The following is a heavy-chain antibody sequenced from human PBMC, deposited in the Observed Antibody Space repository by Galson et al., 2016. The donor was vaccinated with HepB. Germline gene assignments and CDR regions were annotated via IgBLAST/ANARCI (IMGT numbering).Heavy chain of an antibody. CDR1: GFTFSIYD. V-gene: IGHV3-13*01. CDR2: IGTAGNT. D-gene: IGHD3-10*01. Sequence: SLRLSCAASGFTFSIYDVHWVRQAPGSGLEWVSVIGTAGNTYYAASVKGRFTISREDAKNSLFLQMNSLTVGDTAVYYCARGPGSYYRGREYYYGMDVWGQGTTVTVSS. J-gene: IGHJ6*02. CDR3: ARGPGSYYRGREYYYGMDV.